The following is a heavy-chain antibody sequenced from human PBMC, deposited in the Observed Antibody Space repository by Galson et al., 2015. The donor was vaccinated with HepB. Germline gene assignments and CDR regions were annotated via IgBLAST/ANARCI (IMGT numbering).Heavy chain of an antibody. D-gene: IGHD3-10*01. CDR1: GFSLSTSGVG. Sequence: ALVKPTQTLTLTCTFSGFSLSTSGVGVGWIRQPPGKALEWLALIYWDDDKRYSPSLKSRLTITKDTSKNQVVLTMTNMDPVDTATYYCAHSLYYGSGTAAPFDYWGQGTLVTVSS. CDR2: IYWDDDK. J-gene: IGHJ4*02. V-gene: IGHV2-5*02. CDR3: AHSLYYGSGTAAPFDY.